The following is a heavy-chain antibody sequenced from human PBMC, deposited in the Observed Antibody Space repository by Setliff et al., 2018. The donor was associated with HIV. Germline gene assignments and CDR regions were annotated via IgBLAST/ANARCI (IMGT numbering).Heavy chain of an antibody. CDR3: AREAAYYYGSGSYNWFDP. CDR2: IYTSGST. V-gene: IGHV4-4*07. Sequence: SETLSLTCAVYGGSFNDYYRSWIRQPPGKGLEWIGRIYTSGSTNYNPSLKSRVTMSVDTSKNQFSLKLSAVTAADTAVYYCAREAAYYYGSGSYNWFDPWGQGT. J-gene: IGHJ5*02. D-gene: IGHD3-10*01. CDR1: GGSFNDYY.